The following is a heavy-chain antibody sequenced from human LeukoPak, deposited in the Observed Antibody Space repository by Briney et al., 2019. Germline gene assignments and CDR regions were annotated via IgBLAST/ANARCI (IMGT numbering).Heavy chain of an antibody. D-gene: IGHD2-15*01. CDR3: ARGLVVVAAPTDY. Sequence: ASVKVSCKASGYTFTSYAMHWVRQAPGQRREWMGWINAGNGNTKYSQKFQGRVTITRDTSASTAYMELSSLRSEDTAVYYCARGLVVVAAPTDYWGQGTLVTVSS. CDR2: INAGNGNT. V-gene: IGHV1-3*01. CDR1: GYTFTSYA. J-gene: IGHJ4*02.